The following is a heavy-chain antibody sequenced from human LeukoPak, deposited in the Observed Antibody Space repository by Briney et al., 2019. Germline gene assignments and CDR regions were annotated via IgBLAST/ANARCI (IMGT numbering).Heavy chain of an antibody. CDR3: ASVGGGSPY. CDR1: GYSISSGHF. V-gene: IGHV4-38-2*02. Sequence: SETLSLTCTVSGYSISSGHFWSWIRQPPGKGLEWIGCIYGSGTTYYDPPLRSRVSISADTSKNHFSLELSSVTAADTAVYYCASVGGGSPYWGQGTLVTVSS. CDR2: IYGSGTT. D-gene: IGHD3-16*01. J-gene: IGHJ4*01.